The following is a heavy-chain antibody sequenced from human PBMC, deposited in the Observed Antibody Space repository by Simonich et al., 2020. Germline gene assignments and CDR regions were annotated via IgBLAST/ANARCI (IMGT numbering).Heavy chain of an antibody. J-gene: IGHJ6*03. Sequence: QVQLVQSGAEVKKPGASVKVSCKASGYTFTGYYMHWVRQAPGQGLEWLVWRNPNSGGTNDAQKLQGRSTMTRDTSISTAYMELSRLRSDDTAVYYCARGALTGDYYYMDLWGKGTTVTVSS. CDR2: RNPNSGGT. D-gene: IGHD7-27*01. CDR1: GYTFTGYY. CDR3: ARGALTGDYYYMDL. V-gene: IGHV1-2*02.